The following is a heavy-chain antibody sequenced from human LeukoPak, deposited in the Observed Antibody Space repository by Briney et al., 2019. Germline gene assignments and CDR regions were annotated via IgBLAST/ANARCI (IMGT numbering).Heavy chain of an antibody. CDR3: ARRWGLDPRSYYYDSSGYYSDY. CDR1: GGSISSSSYY. D-gene: IGHD3-22*01. V-gene: IGHV4-39*01. Sequence: PSETLSLTCTVSGGSISSSSYYWGWIRQPPGKGLEWIGSIYYSGSTYYNPSLKSRVTISVDTSKNQFSLKLSSVTAADTAVYYCARRWGLDPRSYYYDSSGYYSDYWGQGTLVTVPS. J-gene: IGHJ4*02. CDR2: IYYSGST.